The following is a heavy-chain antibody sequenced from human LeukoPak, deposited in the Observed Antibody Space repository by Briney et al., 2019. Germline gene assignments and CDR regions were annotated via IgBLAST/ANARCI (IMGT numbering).Heavy chain of an antibody. CDR2: INPNSGGT. Sequence: ASVTVSCKASGYTFTGYYMHWVRQAPGQGLEWMGWINPNSGGTNYAQKFQGRVTMTRDTSISTAYMELSRLRSDDTAVYYCARAAAMVRGVILGGMDVWGQGTTVTVSS. J-gene: IGHJ6*02. CDR3: ARAAAMVRGVILGGMDV. D-gene: IGHD3-10*01. V-gene: IGHV1-2*02. CDR1: GYTFTGYY.